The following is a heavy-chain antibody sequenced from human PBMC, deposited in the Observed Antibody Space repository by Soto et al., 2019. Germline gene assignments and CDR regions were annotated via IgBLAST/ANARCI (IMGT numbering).Heavy chain of an antibody. CDR2: VNPSGGHT. V-gene: IGHV1-46*01. Sequence: QVQLMQSGAEVKKPGASVKVSCKASGDTFTDYYIHWVRQAPGQGLEWMGTVNPSGGHTTYAQHCLGRVTMTRDTSTSTLYMELTSLTSDDTAIYYCARGGDVVVVTAALDYWGQGTLVTVSS. D-gene: IGHD2-21*02. CDR1: GDTFTDYY. J-gene: IGHJ4*02. CDR3: ARGGDVVVVTAALDY.